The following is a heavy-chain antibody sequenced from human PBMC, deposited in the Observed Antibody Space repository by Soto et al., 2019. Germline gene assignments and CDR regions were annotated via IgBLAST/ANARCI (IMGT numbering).Heavy chain of an antibody. D-gene: IGHD1-26*01. Sequence: PGGSLRLSCTASGFTFSSYAMHWVRQAPGKGLEWVAVISYDGSNKYYADSVKGRFTISRDNSKNTLYLQMNSLRAEDTAVYYCARDXESGSSQYYYYYYGMDVWGQGTTVTVSS. CDR1: GFTFSSYA. J-gene: IGHJ6*02. V-gene: IGHV3-30-3*01. CDR2: ISYDGSNK. CDR3: ARDXESGSSQYYYYYYGMDV.